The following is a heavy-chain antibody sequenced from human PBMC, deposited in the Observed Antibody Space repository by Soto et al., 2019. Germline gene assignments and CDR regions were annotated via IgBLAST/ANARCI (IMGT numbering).Heavy chain of an antibody. CDR1: GFTFSRSA. CDR2: ISYDGNDK. Sequence: QVQLVESGGGVVHPGRSLRLSCAASGFTFSRSAMHWVRQAPGKGLEWAAVISYDGNDKFYADSVKGRFTISRDNSKNTLSGEMNGLRGEDTAVYYCARERLGDYVPDCWGQGTLVTVSS. V-gene: IGHV3-30-3*01. D-gene: IGHD4-17*01. J-gene: IGHJ4*02. CDR3: ARERLGDYVPDC.